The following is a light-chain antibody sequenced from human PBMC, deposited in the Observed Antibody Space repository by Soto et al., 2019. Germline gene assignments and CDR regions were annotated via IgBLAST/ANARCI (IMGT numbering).Light chain of an antibody. Sequence: QSVLTPPPSASGTTGQRVTIACSGSSSNIGVNTVTWYQQLPGTAPKLLIHTNDQRPSWVPDRFSGSKSGTSASLAISGLQSEDEADYYCAAWDDSLNGYVFGTGTKVTVL. J-gene: IGLJ1*01. V-gene: IGLV1-44*01. CDR1: SSNIGVNT. CDR2: TND. CDR3: AAWDDSLNGYV.